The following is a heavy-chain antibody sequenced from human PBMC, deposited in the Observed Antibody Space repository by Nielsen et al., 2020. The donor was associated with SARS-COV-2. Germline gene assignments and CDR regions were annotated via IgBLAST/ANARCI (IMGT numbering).Heavy chain of an antibody. CDR1: GGSFSGHY. J-gene: IGHJ5*02. D-gene: IGHD1-20*01. CDR2: IEHNGIT. CDR3: ASEYDNGGHNFFDP. Sequence: SETLSLTCAVYGGSFSGHYWSWIRQAPGKGLEWIGQIEHNGITKYGPSLKSRVTISVDTSKNQFSLKVSSATAADTAVYYCASEYDNGGHNFFDPWGPGTLVTVSS. V-gene: IGHV4-34*01.